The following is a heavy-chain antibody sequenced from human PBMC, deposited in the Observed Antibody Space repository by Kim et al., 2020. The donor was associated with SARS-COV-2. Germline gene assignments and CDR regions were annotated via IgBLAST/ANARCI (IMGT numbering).Heavy chain of an antibody. V-gene: IGHV3-33*05. CDR2: ISYDGSNK. Sequence: GGSLRLSCAASGFTFSSYGMHWVRQAPGKGLEWVAVISYDGSNKYYADSVKGRFTISRDNSKNTLYLQMNSLRAEDTAVYYCARDKMGRYFDWSYYFDYWGQGTLVTVSS. CDR1: GFTFSSYG. CDR3: ARDKMGRYFDWSYYFDY. D-gene: IGHD3-9*01. J-gene: IGHJ4*02.